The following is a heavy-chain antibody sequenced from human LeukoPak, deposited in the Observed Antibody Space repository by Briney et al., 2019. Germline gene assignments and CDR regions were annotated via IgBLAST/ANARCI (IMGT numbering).Heavy chain of an antibody. CDR3: SRTSSSWFPNFDY. D-gene: IGHD6-13*01. CDR1: GFPFSGST. Sequence: GGSLRLSCAASGFPFSGSTMHCVRQASGKGLEWVGRIRTKANNYATVYAASLKGRFTISRDDSKNTAYLQMNSLKTEDTAVYYCSRTSSSWFPNFDYWGQGTLVTVSS. J-gene: IGHJ4*02. CDR2: IRTKANNYAT. V-gene: IGHV3-73*01.